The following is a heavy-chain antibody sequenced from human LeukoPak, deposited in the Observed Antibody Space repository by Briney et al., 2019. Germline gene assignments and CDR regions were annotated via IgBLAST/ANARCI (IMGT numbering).Heavy chain of an antibody. CDR3: ARDTYGKNYFDY. CDR2: IYRDGST. Sequence: GGSLRLSCAASGFTVSSNYMSWVRQAPGKGLEWVSVIYRDGSTYYADSVKGRFTISRDNSKNTLYLQMNSLRAEDTAVYYCARDTYGKNYFDYWGRGTLVTVSS. V-gene: IGHV3-53*01. CDR1: GFTVSSNY. D-gene: IGHD3-10*01. J-gene: IGHJ4*02.